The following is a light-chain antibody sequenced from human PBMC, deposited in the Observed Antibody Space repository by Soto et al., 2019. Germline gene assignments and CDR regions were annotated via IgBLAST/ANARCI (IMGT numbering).Light chain of an antibody. V-gene: IGKV1-9*01. J-gene: IGKJ5*01. Sequence: DIQLNQSPSFLSPSMGESVTITCRASQVISTSLAWYQGKPGKAPKLLIYAASTLESGVPSRFSATVSGTEFSLTITSLQPEDFATYYCQQLFDSPITFGQGTRLENK. CDR2: AAS. CDR1: QVISTS. CDR3: QQLFDSPIT.